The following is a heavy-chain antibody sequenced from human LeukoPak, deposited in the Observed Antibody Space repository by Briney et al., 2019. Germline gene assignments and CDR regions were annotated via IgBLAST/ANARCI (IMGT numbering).Heavy chain of an antibody. CDR1: GFTFSSYW. D-gene: IGHD2-21*02. V-gene: IGHV3-74*01. J-gene: IGHJ5*02. CDR2: INSDGSST. CDR3: AATASYNWFDP. Sequence: GGSLRLSCAASGFTFSSYWMHWVRQAPGKGLVWVSRINSDGSSTSYADSVKGRFTISRDNAKNTLYLQMNSLGAEDTAVYYCAATASYNWFDPWGQGTLVTVSS.